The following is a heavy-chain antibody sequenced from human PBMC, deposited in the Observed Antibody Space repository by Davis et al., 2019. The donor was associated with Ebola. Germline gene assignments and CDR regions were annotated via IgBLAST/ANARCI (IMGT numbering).Heavy chain of an antibody. CDR3: ARSSIAARPGYYYGMDV. D-gene: IGHD6-6*01. Sequence: GESLKISCAASGFTFSSYWMSWVRQAPGKGLEWVANIKQDGNEKYYVDSVKGRFTISRDNAKNSLYLQMNSLRAEDTAVYYCARSSIAARPGYYYGMDVWGQGTTVTVSS. CDR2: IKQDGNEK. V-gene: IGHV3-7*01. J-gene: IGHJ6*02. CDR1: GFTFSSYW.